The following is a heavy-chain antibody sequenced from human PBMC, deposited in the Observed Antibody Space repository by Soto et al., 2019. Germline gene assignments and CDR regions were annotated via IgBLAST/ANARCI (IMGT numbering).Heavy chain of an antibody. Sequence: GESLKISCKGSGYIFINYWIAWVRQMPGKGLEWMGIIYPGDSDTRYSPSFQGQVTISADKSISTAYLQWSSLRASDTAIYYCARDAIAARFNWFDPWGQGTLVTVSS. J-gene: IGHJ5*02. CDR3: ARDAIAARFNWFDP. V-gene: IGHV5-51*01. CDR1: GYIFINYW. CDR2: IYPGDSDT. D-gene: IGHD6-6*01.